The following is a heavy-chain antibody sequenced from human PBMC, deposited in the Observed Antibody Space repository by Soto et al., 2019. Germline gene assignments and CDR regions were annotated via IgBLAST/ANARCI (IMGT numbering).Heavy chain of an antibody. Sequence: EVQLVESGGGLVQPGGSLRLSCVVSGLTFRSYWMSWVRQAPGKGLEWVANINQDGSESYYVDSVKGRFTISRDNAKSSVYLQMTSLRAEDTAVYYCARPARECSSPGCANWGQGTLVTVSS. CDR2: INQDGSES. D-gene: IGHD2-2*01. V-gene: IGHV3-7*01. CDR1: GLTFRSYW. J-gene: IGHJ4*02. CDR3: ARPARECSSPGCAN.